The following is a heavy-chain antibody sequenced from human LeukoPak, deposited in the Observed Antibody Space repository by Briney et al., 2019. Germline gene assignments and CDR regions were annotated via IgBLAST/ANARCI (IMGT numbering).Heavy chain of an antibody. V-gene: IGHV3-7*05. D-gene: IGHD3-22*01. Sequence: GGSLRLSCAASGFTFSSYWMSWVRQAPGKGLEWVANIKQDGSEKYFLDSVEGRFTISRDNAKNSLYLQMNSLRAEDTAVYYCARVSYSSVWYFDYWGQGTLVTVSS. CDR1: GFTFSSYW. CDR3: ARVSYSSVWYFDY. CDR2: IKQDGSEK. J-gene: IGHJ4*02.